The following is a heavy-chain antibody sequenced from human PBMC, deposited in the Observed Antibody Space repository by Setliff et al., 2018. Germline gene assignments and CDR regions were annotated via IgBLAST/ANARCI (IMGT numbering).Heavy chain of an antibody. CDR2: ISSSSGHI. V-gene: IGHV3-21*01. CDR1: GISSYT. J-gene: IGHJ6*02. Sequence: VGSLRLSCAASGISSYTMSWVRQAPGKGLEWVASISSSSGHIYHAASVRGRFTISRDNTKNSLYLQMDSLRVEDTAVYYCAGRLGASTRYYYYGLDVWGQGTTGTVS. D-gene: IGHD3-16*01. CDR3: AGRLGASTRYYYYGLDV.